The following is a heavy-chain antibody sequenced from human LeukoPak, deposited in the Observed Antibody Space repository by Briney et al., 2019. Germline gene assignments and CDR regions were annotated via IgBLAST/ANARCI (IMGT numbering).Heavy chain of an antibody. J-gene: IGHJ3*01. CDR2: IKQDGSAK. CDR3: ARAVAPAAIEEAFGF. CDR1: GFTFSSYW. D-gene: IGHD2-2*02. Sequence: GGSLRLSCAASGFTFSSYWMSWVRQAPGKGLEWVASIKQDGSAKYYVDSVKSRFTISRDNAKNSLFLQMNTLRAEDTAVYYCARAVAPAAIEEAFGFWGQGTLVSVSS. V-gene: IGHV3-7*01.